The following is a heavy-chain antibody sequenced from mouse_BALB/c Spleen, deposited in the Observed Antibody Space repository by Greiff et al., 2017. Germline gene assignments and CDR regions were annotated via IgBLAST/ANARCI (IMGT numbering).Heavy chain of an antibody. J-gene: IGHJ1*01. Sequence: EVQLQESGAELVKPGASVKLSCTASGFNIKDTYMHWVKQRPEQGLEWIGRIDPANGNTKYDPKFQGKATITADTSSNTAYLQLSSLTSEDTAVYYCARGRHWYFDVWGAGTTVTVSS. CDR2: IDPANGNT. CDR3: ARGRHWYFDV. V-gene: IGHV14-3*02. CDR1: GFNIKDTY.